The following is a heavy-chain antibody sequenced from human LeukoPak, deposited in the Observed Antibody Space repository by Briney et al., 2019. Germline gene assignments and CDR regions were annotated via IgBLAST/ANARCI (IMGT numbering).Heavy chain of an antibody. Sequence: SETLSLTCTVSGGSISSSSYYWGCIRQPPGKGLEWIGNIYYSGSTYYNPSLKSRVTISVDTSKNQFSLRLSSVTAADTAVYYCARDGVVRGVVDYWGQGTLVTVSS. D-gene: IGHD3-10*01. CDR1: GGSISSSSYY. V-gene: IGHV4-39*07. CDR2: IYYSGST. CDR3: ARDGVVRGVVDY. J-gene: IGHJ4*02.